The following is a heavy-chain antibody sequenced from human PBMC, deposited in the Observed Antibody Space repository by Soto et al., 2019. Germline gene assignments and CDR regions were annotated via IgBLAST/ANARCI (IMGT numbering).Heavy chain of an antibody. D-gene: IGHD3-3*01. V-gene: IGHV4-4*02. CDR1: GGSISGSNW. CDR2: IYHSGST. Sequence: SETLSLTCAVSGGSISGSNWWSWVRQPPGKGLEWIGEIYHSGSTNYNPSLKSRVTISVDKSKNQFSLKLSSVTAADTAVYYCASGYYDFWSGYLSYYYYGMDVWGQGTTVTVSS. J-gene: IGHJ6*02. CDR3: ASGYYDFWSGYLSYYYYGMDV.